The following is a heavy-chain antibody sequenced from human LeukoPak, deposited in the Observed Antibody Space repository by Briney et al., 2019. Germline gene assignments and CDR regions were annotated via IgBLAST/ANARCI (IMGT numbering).Heavy chain of an antibody. J-gene: IGHJ4*02. CDR3: ARERDEGFDY. CDR1: GFTFSSYG. V-gene: IGHV3-30*03. Sequence: GGSLRLSCAASGFTFSSYGMHWVRQAPGKGLEWVAVISYDGSNKYYADSVKGRFTISRDNARNSLYLQMNSLKAEDTAVYYCARERDEGFDYWGQGTLVTVSS. CDR2: ISYDGSNK. D-gene: IGHD5-24*01.